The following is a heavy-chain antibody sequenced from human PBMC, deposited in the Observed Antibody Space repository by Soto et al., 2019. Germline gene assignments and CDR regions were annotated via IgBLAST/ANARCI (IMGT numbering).Heavy chain of an antibody. J-gene: IGHJ4*02. CDR1: GFTFSSYV. CDR3: ARDYQRLYYDSSGYYDY. Sequence: TGGALRLSCAAAGFTFSSYVMHWVRQAPGKGLEWVAVISYDGSNKYYADSVKGRFTISRDNSKNTLYLQMNSLRAEDTAVYFCARDYQRLYYDSSGYYDYWGQGTLVTVSS. CDR2: ISYDGSNK. V-gene: IGHV3-30-3*01. D-gene: IGHD3-22*01.